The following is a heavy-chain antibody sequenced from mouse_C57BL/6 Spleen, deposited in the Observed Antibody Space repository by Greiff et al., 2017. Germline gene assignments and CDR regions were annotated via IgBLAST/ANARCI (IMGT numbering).Heavy chain of an antibody. D-gene: IGHD1-1*01. J-gene: IGHJ1*03. V-gene: IGHV2-9-1*01. Sequence: VQLQQSGPGLVAPSQSLSITCTVSGFSLTSYAISWVRQPPGKGLEWLGVIWTGGGTNYNSALKSRLSISKDNSKSQVFLKMNSLQSDDTARYYCARNEDYYGSSYWYFDVWGTGTTVTVSS. CDR1: GFSLTSYA. CDR3: ARNEDYYGSSYWYFDV. CDR2: IWTGGGT.